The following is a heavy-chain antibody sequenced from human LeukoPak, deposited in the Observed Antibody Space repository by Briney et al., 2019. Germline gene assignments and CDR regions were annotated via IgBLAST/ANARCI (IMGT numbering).Heavy chain of an antibody. CDR1: GYTFTGYY. CDR3: AALGVVVINYFDY. J-gene: IGHJ4*02. CDR2: INPNSGGT. D-gene: IGHD3-22*01. Sequence: ASVKVSCKASGYTFTGYYMHWVRQAPGQGLEWMGWINPNSGGTNYAQKFQGRVTMTRDTSISTAYMELSRLRFDDTAVYYCAALGVVVINYFDYWGQGTLVTVSS. V-gene: IGHV1-2*02.